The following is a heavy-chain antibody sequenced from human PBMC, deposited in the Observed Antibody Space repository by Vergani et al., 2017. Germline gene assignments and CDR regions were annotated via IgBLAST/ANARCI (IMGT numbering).Heavy chain of an antibody. D-gene: IGHD6-19*01. V-gene: IGHV3-33*01. Sequence: QVQLVESGGGVVQPGRSLRLSCAASGFTFSSYCMHWVRQAPGKGLEWVAVIWYDGTNKYYADSVKCRFTISRANSKNTLYLQMNSLRAGYTAVYYCARGAVAGTGFPDYWGQGTLVTVSS. CDR1: GFTFSSYC. CDR2: IWYDGTNK. CDR3: ARGAVAGTGFPDY. J-gene: IGHJ4*02.